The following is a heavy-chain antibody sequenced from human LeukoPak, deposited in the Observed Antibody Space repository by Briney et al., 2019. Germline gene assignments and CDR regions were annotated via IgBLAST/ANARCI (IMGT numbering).Heavy chain of an antibody. CDR2: IHYRGRT. J-gene: IGHJ3*02. V-gene: IGHV4-39*01. D-gene: IGHD2-21*02. CDR3: GRHDKDGGDLDSFDI. CDR1: RGSIGSSSYY. Sequence: PSETLSLTCSVSRGSIGSSSYYWGWILQPPGKGLEWIGSIHYRGRTYYNPSLKSRVTMSVDTSKNQFSLKLKSMIAADTAVYYCGRHDKDGGDLDSFDIWGQGTMVTVSS.